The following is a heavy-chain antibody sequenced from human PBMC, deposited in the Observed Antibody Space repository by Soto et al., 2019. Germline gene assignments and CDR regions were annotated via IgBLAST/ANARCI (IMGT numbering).Heavy chain of an antibody. CDR3: VRPLPSGRNYGLDV. J-gene: IGHJ6*02. D-gene: IGHD3-10*01. CDR1: GLTVSNAY. V-gene: IGHV3-53*01. Sequence: EVQLVESGGGLIQPGGSLRLSCAASGLTVSNAYMAWVRQAPGMGLEWVSVIYDNGTTYYIDSVKGRLTISRDTSTNTLSLQMDSLRAEDTAVYYCVRPLPSGRNYGLDVWGQGTTVTVSS. CDR2: IYDNGTT.